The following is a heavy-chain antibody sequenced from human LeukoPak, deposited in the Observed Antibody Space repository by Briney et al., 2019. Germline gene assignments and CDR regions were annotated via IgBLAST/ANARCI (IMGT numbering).Heavy chain of an antibody. J-gene: IGHJ5*02. CDR1: GGSISGYY. V-gene: IGHV4-59*01. D-gene: IGHD3-10*02. CDR3: ARGHSGRGGIDP. Sequence: SETLSLTCTVSGGSISGYYGNWIRQPPGKGLEWIGYIYYSGSTNYNPSLKSRVAISVDTSKNQFSLKLSSVTAADTAVYYCARGHSGRGGIDPWGQGTLVTVSS. CDR2: IYYSGST.